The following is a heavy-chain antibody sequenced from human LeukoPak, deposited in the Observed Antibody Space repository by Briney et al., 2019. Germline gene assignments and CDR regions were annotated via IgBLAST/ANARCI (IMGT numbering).Heavy chain of an antibody. CDR3: ARDYGDYIWYYMDV. Sequence: GGSLRLSCAASGFTFSDYYKSWIRQAPGRGLEWVSYISSSGSTIYYADSVKGRFTISRDNAKNSLYLQMNSLRAEDTAVYYCARDYGDYIWYYMDVWGKGTTVTISS. CDR2: ISSSGSTI. D-gene: IGHD4-17*01. J-gene: IGHJ6*03. V-gene: IGHV3-11*01. CDR1: GFTFSDYY.